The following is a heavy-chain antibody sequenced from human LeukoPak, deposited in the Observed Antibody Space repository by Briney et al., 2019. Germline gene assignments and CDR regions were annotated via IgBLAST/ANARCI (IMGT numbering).Heavy chain of an antibody. D-gene: IGHD3-10*01. CDR1: GYTFTGYY. Sequence: ASVKVSCKASGYTFTGYYMHWVRQAPGQGLEWMGLINPKSGGTNYAQKFQGRVTMTEDTSTDTAYMELSSLRSEDTAVYYCATRFRGVIWYYFDYWGQGTLVTVSS. CDR2: INPKSGGT. CDR3: ATRFRGVIWYYFDY. V-gene: IGHV1-2*02. J-gene: IGHJ4*02.